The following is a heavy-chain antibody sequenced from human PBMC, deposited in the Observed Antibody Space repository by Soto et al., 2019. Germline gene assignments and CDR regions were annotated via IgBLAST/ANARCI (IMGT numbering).Heavy chain of an antibody. J-gene: IGHJ6*02. D-gene: IGHD3-10*01. Sequence: ASVKVSCKASGYTFTTYGISWVRQAPGQGLEWLGWINTHNGNTNYAQNLQGRVIMTADTSTSTAYMELRSLRSDDTAIYYCTREGSAPYYYYGMDAWGQGTTVTVSS. CDR3: TREGSAPYYYYGMDA. CDR1: GYTFTTYG. V-gene: IGHV1-18*01. CDR2: INTHNGNT.